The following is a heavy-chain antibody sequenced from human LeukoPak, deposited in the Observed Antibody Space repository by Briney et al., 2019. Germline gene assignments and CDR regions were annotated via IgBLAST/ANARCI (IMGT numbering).Heavy chain of an antibody. J-gene: IGHJ3*02. D-gene: IGHD4-23*01. Sequence: GGSLRLSCAASGFTFSSYSMNWVRQAPGKGLEWVSSISSSSSYIYYADSVKGRFTISRDNAKNSLYLQMNSLRAEDTAVYYCASSRSVVTRAFDIWGQGTMVTVSS. CDR1: GFTFSSYS. CDR2: ISSSSSYI. CDR3: ASSRSVVTRAFDI. V-gene: IGHV3-21*01.